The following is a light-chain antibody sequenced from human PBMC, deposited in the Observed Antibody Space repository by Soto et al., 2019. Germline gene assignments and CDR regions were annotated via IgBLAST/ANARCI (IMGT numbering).Light chain of an antibody. Sequence: QSVLTQPASVSGSPGQSITICCTGTSSDVGGYNYVSWYQQHPGKAPKLMIYEVSNRPSGVSNRFSGSKSGNTASLTISGLQAEDEADYYCSSYTSSSTLVFGGGTKLTVL. CDR1: SSDVGGYNY. CDR2: EVS. CDR3: SSYTSSSTLV. V-gene: IGLV2-14*01. J-gene: IGLJ3*02.